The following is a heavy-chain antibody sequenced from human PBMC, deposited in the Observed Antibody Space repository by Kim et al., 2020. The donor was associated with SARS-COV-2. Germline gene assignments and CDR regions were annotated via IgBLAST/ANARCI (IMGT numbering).Heavy chain of an antibody. CDR1: GFNVNNNY. D-gene: IGHD3-16*01. Sequence: GGSLRLSCAVSGFNVNNNYMSWVRQAPGKGLEWVSLIANGEKTYYADAVVGRFTVSTDNSRNTLFLQMNNLSPGDTAIYYCARYRAVLGDHWGLGTVVAVSS. V-gene: IGHV3-53*01. CDR3: ARYRAVLGDH. CDR2: IANGEKT. J-gene: IGHJ4*02.